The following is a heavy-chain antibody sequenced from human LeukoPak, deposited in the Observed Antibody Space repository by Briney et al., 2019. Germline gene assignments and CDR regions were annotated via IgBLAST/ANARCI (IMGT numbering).Heavy chain of an antibody. V-gene: IGHV3-23*01. D-gene: IGHD3-22*01. CDR3: AKDQGLDYDSSGPSYGMDV. J-gene: IGHJ6*02. CDR2: ISGSGGST. CDR1: GFTFSSYA. Sequence: GGSLRLSCAASGFTFSSYAMSWVRQAPGKGLEWVSAISGSGGSTYYADSVKGRLTISRDNSKNTLYLQMNSLRAEDTAVYYCAKDQGLDYDSSGPSYGMDVWGQGTTVTVSS.